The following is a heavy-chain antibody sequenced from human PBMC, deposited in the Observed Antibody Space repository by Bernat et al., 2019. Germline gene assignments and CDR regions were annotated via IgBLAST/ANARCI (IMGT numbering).Heavy chain of an antibody. V-gene: IGHV3-33*01. CDR2: IWYDGSNE. CDR3: ARVSLYGAPTSGMDV. Sequence: QVQLVESGGGVVQPGRSLRLSCEASKFTFSSYGMHWVRQAPGKGLGWVAVIWYDGSNENYADYVKGRFTISRDNSKNTLFLQMNSLRAEDTAVYYCARVSLYGAPTSGMDVWGQGTTVTVSS. J-gene: IGHJ6*02. CDR1: KFTFSSYG. D-gene: IGHD4-17*01.